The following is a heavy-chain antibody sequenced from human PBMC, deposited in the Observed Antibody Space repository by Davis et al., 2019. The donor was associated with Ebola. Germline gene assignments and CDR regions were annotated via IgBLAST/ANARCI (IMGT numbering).Heavy chain of an antibody. Sequence: PGGSLRLSCAASGFAFSSYGMDWVRQAPGKGLEWVAVISYDGSDKDYADSVKGRFNISRDNSKNTLYLQMNSLRAEDTAVYYCVKDRYQGISGVDYFDYWGQGTLVSVPS. CDR2: ISYDGSDK. D-gene: IGHD3-3*01. J-gene: IGHJ4*02. CDR1: GFAFSSYG. V-gene: IGHV3-30*18. CDR3: VKDRYQGISGVDYFDY.